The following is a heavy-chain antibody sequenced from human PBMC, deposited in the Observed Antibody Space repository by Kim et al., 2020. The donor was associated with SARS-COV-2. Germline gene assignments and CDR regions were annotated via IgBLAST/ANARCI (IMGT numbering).Heavy chain of an antibody. D-gene: IGHD6-19*01. V-gene: IGHV3-53*04. Sequence: GGSLRLSCAASGFTVSSNYMSWVRQAPGKGLEWVSVIYSGGSTYYADSVKGRFTISRHNSKNTLYLQMNSLRAEDTAVYYCARVKYSSGWWPKDYFDYWGQGTLVTVSS. CDR1: GFTVSSNY. CDR3: ARVKYSSGWWPKDYFDY. J-gene: IGHJ4*02. CDR2: IYSGGST.